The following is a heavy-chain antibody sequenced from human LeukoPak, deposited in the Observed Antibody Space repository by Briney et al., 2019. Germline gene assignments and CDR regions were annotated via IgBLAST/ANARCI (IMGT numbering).Heavy chain of an antibody. J-gene: IGHJ4*02. CDR3: ARGWLAETTVVTPYNY. CDR1: GGAFSRYA. CDR2: IIPIFGTP. Sequence: SVKVSCTASGGAFSRYAISWVRQAPGQGLEWMGGIIPIFGTPNYAQRFQGRVTITADESTTTAYMELSSLRSEDTAVYYCARGWLAETTVVTPYNYWGQGTLVTVSS. V-gene: IGHV1-69*13. D-gene: IGHD4-23*01.